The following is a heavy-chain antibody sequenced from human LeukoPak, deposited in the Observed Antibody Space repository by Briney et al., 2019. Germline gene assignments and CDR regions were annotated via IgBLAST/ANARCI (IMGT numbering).Heavy chain of an antibody. CDR2: ISSSGSTI. CDR1: GFTFCDYY. D-gene: IGHD2-2*01. J-gene: IGHJ4*02. CDR3: ARSGYSSTWYLQNFELDY. V-gene: IGHV3-11*04. Sequence: PGVSLRLSCAASGFTFCDYYMSWIRQAPGKGLEWVSYISSSGSTIYYADSVKGRFTISRDNAKNSLYLQMNSLRAEDTAVYFCARSGYSSTWYLQNFELDYWGQGTLVTVSS.